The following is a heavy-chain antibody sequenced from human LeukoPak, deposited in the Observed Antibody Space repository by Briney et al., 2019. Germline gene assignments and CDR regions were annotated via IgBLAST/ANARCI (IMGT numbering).Heavy chain of an antibody. CDR3: ARESPYYYDSPDAFDI. V-gene: IGHV3-7*03. D-gene: IGHD3-22*01. J-gene: IGHJ3*02. Sequence: GGSLRLSCAASVFTFSNYWMSWVRQAPGKGLEWVANIKEDGSEKYYVDSVKGRFTISRDNAKNSLYLQMNSLRAEDTAVYYCARESPYYYDSPDAFDIWGQGTMVTVSS. CDR2: IKEDGSEK. CDR1: VFTFSNYW.